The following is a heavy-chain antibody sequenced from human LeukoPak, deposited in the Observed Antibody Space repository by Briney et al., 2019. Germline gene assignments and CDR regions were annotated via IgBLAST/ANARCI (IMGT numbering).Heavy chain of an antibody. D-gene: IGHD3-22*01. V-gene: IGHV3-11*05. J-gene: IGHJ3*02. CDR3: ARDPFTYYYDSSGLPSAAFDI. Sequence: PGGSLRLSCAASGFTFSDYYMSWIRQAPGKGLEWVSYISSSSSYTNYADSVKGRFTISRDNAKNSLYLQMNSLRAEDTAVYYCARDPFTYYYDSSGLPSAAFDIWGQRTMVTVSS. CDR2: ISSSSSYT. CDR1: GFTFSDYY.